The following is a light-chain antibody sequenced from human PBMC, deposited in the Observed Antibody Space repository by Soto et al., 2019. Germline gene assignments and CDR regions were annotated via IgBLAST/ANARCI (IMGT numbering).Light chain of an antibody. J-gene: IGKJ5*01. V-gene: IGKV3-11*01. Sequence: EIVLTQSPVTLSLSPGERATLSCRASQSVRTYLAWYQVKPGQAPRLLIYDASRRASGVPARFSGSGSGTDFTLTISSLEPEDFALYYCQQYVTSAITFGQGTRLEIK. CDR2: DAS. CDR3: QQYVTSAIT. CDR1: QSVRTY.